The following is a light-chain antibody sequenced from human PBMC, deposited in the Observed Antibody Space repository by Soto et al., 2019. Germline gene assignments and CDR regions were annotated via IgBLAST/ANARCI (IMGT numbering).Light chain of an antibody. Sequence: DIVLTQSPGTLSLSPGERATLSCRASHSVGSDYLAWYQQKRGQAPRLLMYGASSRATGIPDRFSGSGSGTDFTLTISRLEPEDSAVYYCQQYGNLMYTFGQGTKLEIK. CDR2: GAS. CDR1: HSVGSDY. CDR3: QQYGNLMYT. V-gene: IGKV3-20*01. J-gene: IGKJ2*01.